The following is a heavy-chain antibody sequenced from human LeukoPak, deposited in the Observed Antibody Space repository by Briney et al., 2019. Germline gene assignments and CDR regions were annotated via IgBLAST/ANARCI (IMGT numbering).Heavy chain of an antibody. D-gene: IGHD6-19*01. CDR1: GYSISSGYY. CDR2: INHSGST. V-gene: IGHV4-38-2*02. J-gene: IGHJ5*02. CDR3: ARAIKRIAVAGVTVQRQLYNWFDP. Sequence: SSETLSLTCTVSGYSISSGYYWSWIRQPPGKGLEWIGEINHSGSTNYNPSLKSRVTISVDTSKNQFSLKLSSVTAADTAVYYCARAIKRIAVAGVTVQRQLYNWFDPWGQGTLVTVSS.